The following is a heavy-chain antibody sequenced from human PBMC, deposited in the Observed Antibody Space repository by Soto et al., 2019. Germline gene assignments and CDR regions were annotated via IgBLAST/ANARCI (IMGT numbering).Heavy chain of an antibody. J-gene: IGHJ3*02. Sequence: EVQLVESGGGLVEPXGSLRLSCAASGITFSNAWMNXVRKAPGKGLEYIGRIRSKTDGGTTEYAAPVEGRFTVSRDDSKNTLYLQMSGLKTEDTAVYYCTTTRPGTNVFDNWGQGTLVTVSS. CDR3: TTTRPGTNVFDN. CDR2: IRSKTDGGTT. D-gene: IGHD6-13*01. V-gene: IGHV3-15*01. CDR1: GITFSNAW.